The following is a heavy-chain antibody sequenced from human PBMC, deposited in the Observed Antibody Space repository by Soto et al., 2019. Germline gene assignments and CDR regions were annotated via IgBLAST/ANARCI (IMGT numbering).Heavy chain of an antibody. J-gene: IGHJ4*02. D-gene: IGHD2-2*01. Sequence: ASVKVSCKASGGTFSSYAISWVRQAPGQGLEWMGGIIPIFGTANYAQKFQGRVTITADESTSTAYMELSSLRSEDKAVYYWASNQGCRSTSCNDYWGQGTLVTVSS. CDR3: ASNQGCRSTSCNDY. V-gene: IGHV1-69*13. CDR2: IIPIFGTA. CDR1: GGTFSSYA.